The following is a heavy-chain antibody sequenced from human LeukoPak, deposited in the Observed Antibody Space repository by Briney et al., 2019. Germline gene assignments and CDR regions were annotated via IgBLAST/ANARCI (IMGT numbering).Heavy chain of an antibody. D-gene: IGHD4-17*01. V-gene: IGHV4-61*02. Sequence: PSETLSLTCTVSGGSISSGSYYWSWIRQPAGKGLEWIGRIYTSGSTNYNPFLKSRVTISVDTSKNQFSLKLSSVTAADTAVYYCARTRGVPYGDYLNDYWGQGTLVTVSS. J-gene: IGHJ4*02. CDR2: IYTSGST. CDR3: ARTRGVPYGDYLNDY. CDR1: GGSISSGSYY.